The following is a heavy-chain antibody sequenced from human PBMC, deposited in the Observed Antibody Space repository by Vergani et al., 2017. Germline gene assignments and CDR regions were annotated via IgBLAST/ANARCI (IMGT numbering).Heavy chain of an antibody. CDR1: GYTFIGSY. D-gene: IGHD2-15*01. V-gene: IGHV1-2*02. Sequence: QVQLVQSGAEVKKPGASVKVSCKASGYTFIGSYMHWVRQAPGQGLEWMGWINPNSGGTNYAQKFQGRVTMTRDTSISTAYMELSRLRSDDTAVYYCSCSRSLDYYYGMDVWGQGTTVTVSS. J-gene: IGHJ6*02. CDR2: INPNSGGT. CDR3: SCSRSLDYYYGMDV.